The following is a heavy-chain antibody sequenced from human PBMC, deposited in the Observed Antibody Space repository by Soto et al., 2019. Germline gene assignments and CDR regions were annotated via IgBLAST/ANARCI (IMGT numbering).Heavy chain of an antibody. CDR1: GFTFDDYA. CDR2: IKEDGSEI. D-gene: IGHD3-10*01. V-gene: IGHV3-7*04. J-gene: IGHJ4*02. CDR3: VRSSGWTGDY. Sequence: GGSLRLSCAASGFTFDDYAMHWVRQAPGKGLEWLANIKEDGSEIHYVDSVKGRFTISRDNAKNSLYLQMSSLRVEDTAVYHCVRSSGWTGDYWGQGILVTVSS.